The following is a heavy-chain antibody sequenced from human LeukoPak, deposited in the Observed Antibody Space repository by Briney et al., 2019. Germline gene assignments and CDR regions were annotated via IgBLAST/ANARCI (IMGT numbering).Heavy chain of an antibody. J-gene: IGHJ4*02. CDR2: IVSSGSVK. Sequence: GGSLRLSCTVSEFTFSDYYMSWIRQAPGNGLEWVSYIVSSGSVKYYADSVKGRFTISRDNAKNSLYLQMNSLRAEDTAVYYCARDGSGSYSASFDYWGQGTLVTVSS. CDR3: ARDGSGSYSASFDY. D-gene: IGHD3-10*01. V-gene: IGHV3-11*04. CDR1: EFTFSDYY.